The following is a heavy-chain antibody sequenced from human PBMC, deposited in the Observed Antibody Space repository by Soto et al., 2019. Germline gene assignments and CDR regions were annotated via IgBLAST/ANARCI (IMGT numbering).Heavy chain of an antibody. CDR1: GFTFSSYG. CDR2: IWYDGSNK. V-gene: IGHV3-33*01. Sequence: QVQLVESGGGVVQPGRSLRLSCAASGFTFSSYGMHWVRQAPGKGLEWVAVIWYDGSNKYYADSVKGRFTISRDNSKNTLYLQMNSLRAEDTAVYYCARAGQFGVTTGYYYYGMDVWGQGTTVTVSS. D-gene: IGHD4-4*01. CDR3: ARAGQFGVTTGYYYYGMDV. J-gene: IGHJ6*02.